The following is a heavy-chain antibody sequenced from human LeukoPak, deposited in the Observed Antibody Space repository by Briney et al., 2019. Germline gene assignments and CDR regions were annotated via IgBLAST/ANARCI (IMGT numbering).Heavy chain of an antibody. CDR3: AREVYGGPVDY. CDR1: GYTFTSYY. Sequence: GASVKVSCKAPGYTFTSYYMHWVRQAPGQGLEWMGIINPSGGSTSYAQKFQGRVTMTRDTSTSTVYMELSSLRSEDTAVYYCAREVYGGPVDYWGQGTLVTVSS. CDR2: INPSGGST. D-gene: IGHD4/OR15-4a*01. V-gene: IGHV1-46*01. J-gene: IGHJ4*02.